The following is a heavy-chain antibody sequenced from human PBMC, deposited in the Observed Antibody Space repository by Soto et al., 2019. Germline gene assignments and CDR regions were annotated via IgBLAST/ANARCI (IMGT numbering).Heavy chain of an antibody. Sequence: EVQLVESGGGLVQPGGSLRLSCAASGFTVSNNYINWVRQAPGKGLEWVSVIYSGGSTYYADSVKGRFTISRDNSENTLYLQMNSLRAEDTAVYYCARGGPPTSNWFYPWGHGTLVTVSS. D-gene: IGHD1-26*01. CDR1: GFTVSNNY. J-gene: IGHJ5*02. CDR2: IYSGGST. V-gene: IGHV3-66*01. CDR3: ARGGPPTSNWFYP.